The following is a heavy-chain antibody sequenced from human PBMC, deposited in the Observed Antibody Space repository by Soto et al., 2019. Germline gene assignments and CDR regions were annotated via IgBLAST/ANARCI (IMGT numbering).Heavy chain of an antibody. D-gene: IGHD4-4*01. Sequence: QVQLVESGGGLVKPGGSLRLSCVASGFTFSDYYMSWFRQAPGKGLEWVSYISSGGSVIYSADSMKGRFTISRDNAKNSLYLQVNSLRAEDTAVYYCVREPRDDYMTSGGFDYWGQGTLVTVSS. CDR1: GFTFSDYY. CDR2: ISSGGSVI. CDR3: VREPRDDYMTSGGFDY. V-gene: IGHV3-11*01. J-gene: IGHJ4*02.